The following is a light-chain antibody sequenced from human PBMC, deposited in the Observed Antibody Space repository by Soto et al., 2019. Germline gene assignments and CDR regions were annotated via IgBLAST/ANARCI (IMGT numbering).Light chain of an antibody. V-gene: IGKV3-15*01. Sequence: EIVMMQSPATLSVSPGERATLSCRASQSVSSSLAWYQQTPGQPPRLLIYVASTRATGVPARFSGRGSGTDFTLTISSLQSEDLVVYYCHQYNKWPRTFGQGTKVEIK. CDR1: QSVSSS. CDR3: HQYNKWPRT. CDR2: VAS. J-gene: IGKJ1*01.